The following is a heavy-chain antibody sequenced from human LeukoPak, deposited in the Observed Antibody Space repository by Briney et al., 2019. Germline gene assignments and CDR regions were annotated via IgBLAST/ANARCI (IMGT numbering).Heavy chain of an antibody. V-gene: IGHV4-61*02. Sequence: SQTLSLTXTVSGGSISSGSYYWSWIRQPAGKGLEWIGRIYTSGSTNYNPSLKSRVTISVDTSKNQFSLKLSSVTAADTAVYYCARAYDYVWGSYRSSYYMDVWGKGTTVTVSS. D-gene: IGHD3-16*02. CDR1: GGSISSGSYY. J-gene: IGHJ6*03. CDR3: ARAYDYVWGSYRSSYYMDV. CDR2: IYTSGST.